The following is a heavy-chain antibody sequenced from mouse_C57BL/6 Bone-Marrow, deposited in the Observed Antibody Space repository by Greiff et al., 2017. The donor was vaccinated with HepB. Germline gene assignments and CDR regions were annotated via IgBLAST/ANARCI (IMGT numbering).Heavy chain of an antibody. CDR2: IYPRSGNT. Sequence: QVQLQQSGAELARPGASVKLSCKASGYTFTSYGISWVKQRTGQGLEWIGEIYPRSGNTYYNEKFKGKATLTADKSSSTAYMELRRLTSEDSAVYFCARRGWFAYWGQGTRVTVSA. CDR3: ARRGWFAY. CDR1: GYTFTSYG. J-gene: IGHJ3*01. V-gene: IGHV1-81*01.